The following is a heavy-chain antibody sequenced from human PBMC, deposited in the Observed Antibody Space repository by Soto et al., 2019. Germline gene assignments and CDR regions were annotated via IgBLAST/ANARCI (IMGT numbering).Heavy chain of an antibody. J-gene: IGHJ4*02. Sequence: GGSLRLSCAASGFTFSSYAMSWVRQAPGKGLEWVSAISGGGGSTYYADSVKGRFTISRDNSKNTLYLQMNSLRAEDTAVYYCAKGYSSSRGFDYWGQGTLVTVSS. D-gene: IGHD6-19*01. CDR1: GFTFSSYA. CDR3: AKGYSSSRGFDY. CDR2: ISGGGGST. V-gene: IGHV3-23*01.